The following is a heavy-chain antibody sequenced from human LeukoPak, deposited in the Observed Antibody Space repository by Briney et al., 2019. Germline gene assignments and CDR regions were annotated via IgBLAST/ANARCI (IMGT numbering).Heavy chain of an antibody. CDR3: ARDKDGADYYYYGMDV. Sequence: SQTLSLTCAISRDSFSSNSAAWNRIRQSPSRGLEWLGRTYYRSKWYNDYAVSVKSRITINPDTSKNQFSLQLNSVTPEDTAVYYCARDKDGADYYYYGMDVWGKGSTVTVSS. D-gene: IGHD2-15*01. V-gene: IGHV6-1*01. CDR1: RDSFSSNSAA. J-gene: IGHJ6*04. CDR2: TYYRSKWYN.